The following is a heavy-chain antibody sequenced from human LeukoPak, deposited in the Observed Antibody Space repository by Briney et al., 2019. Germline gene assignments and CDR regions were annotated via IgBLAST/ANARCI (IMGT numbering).Heavy chain of an antibody. Sequence: SVKVSCKASGGTFSSYAISWVRQAPGQGLEWMGGIIPIFGTANYAQKFQGRVTITTDESTSTAYMELSSLRSEDTAVYYCASIPKVGAYYFDYWGPGTLVTVSS. V-gene: IGHV1-69*05. CDR2: IIPIFGTA. CDR3: ASIPKVGAYYFDY. CDR1: GGTFSSYA. D-gene: IGHD3-16*01. J-gene: IGHJ4*02.